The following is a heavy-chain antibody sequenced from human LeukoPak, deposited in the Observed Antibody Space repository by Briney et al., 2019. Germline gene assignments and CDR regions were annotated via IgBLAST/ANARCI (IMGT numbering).Heavy chain of an antibody. CDR2: IIPIFGTA. V-gene: IGHV1-69*13. D-gene: IGHD2-15*01. CDR1: GGTFSSYA. J-gene: IGHJ1*01. CDR3: AEGGLRYCSGGSCYQYFQH. Sequence: SVKVSCKASGGTFSSYAISWVRQAPGQGLEWMGGIIPIFGTANYAQKFQGRVTITADESTSTAYMELSRLRSEDTAVYYCAEGGLRYCSGGSCYQYFQHWGQGTLVTVSS.